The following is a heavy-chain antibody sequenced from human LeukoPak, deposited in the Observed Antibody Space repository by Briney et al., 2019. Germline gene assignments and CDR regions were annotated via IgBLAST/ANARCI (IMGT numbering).Heavy chain of an antibody. CDR1: GYTFTGYY. J-gene: IGHJ6*03. CDR3: ARSYCSGTSCSDYMDV. V-gene: IGHV1-2*02. CDR2: INPNSGGT. Sequence: VASVKVSCKASGYTFTGYYIHWVRQAPGQGLEWMGWINPNSGGTNYAQKFQGRVTMTRDTSISTAYMELSRLRSDDTAVYYCARSYCSGTSCSDYMDVWGKGTTVTISS. D-gene: IGHD2-2*01.